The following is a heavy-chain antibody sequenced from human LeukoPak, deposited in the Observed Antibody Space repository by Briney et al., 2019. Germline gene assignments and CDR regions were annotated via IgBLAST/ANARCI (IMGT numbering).Heavy chain of an antibody. Sequence: GGSLRLSCAASGFTFSSYAMHWVRQAPGKGLGWVAVISYDGSNKYYADSVKGRFTISRDNSKNTLYLQMNSLRAEDTAVYYCARDAPRIAVASFDYWGQGTLVTVSS. CDR1: GFTFSSYA. D-gene: IGHD6-19*01. J-gene: IGHJ4*02. CDR2: ISYDGSNK. V-gene: IGHV3-30-3*01. CDR3: ARDAPRIAVASFDY.